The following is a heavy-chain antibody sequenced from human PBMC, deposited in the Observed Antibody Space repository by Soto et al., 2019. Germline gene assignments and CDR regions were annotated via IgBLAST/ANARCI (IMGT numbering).Heavy chain of an antibody. J-gene: IGHJ6*02. D-gene: IGHD6-19*01. CDR3: ARDQIAVAGTAYYYGIDV. CDR1: GFTFSSYG. V-gene: IGHV3-33*01. CDR2: IWYDGSNK. Sequence: QVQLVESGGGVVQPGRSLRLSCAASGFTFSSYGMHWVRQAPGKGLEWVAVIWYDGSNKYYADSVKGRFTISRDNSKNTLYLQMNSLRAEDTAVYYCARDQIAVAGTAYYYGIDVWGQGTTVTVSS.